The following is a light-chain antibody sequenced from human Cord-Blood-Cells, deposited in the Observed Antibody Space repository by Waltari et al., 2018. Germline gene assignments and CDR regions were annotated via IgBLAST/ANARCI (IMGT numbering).Light chain of an antibody. V-gene: IGLV2-14*01. J-gene: IGLJ1*01. CDR1: SSDVGGYNY. Sequence: QSALTQPASVSGSPGQSITISCTGTSSDVGGYNYVSWYQQHPGKAPKLMIYEVSSRPSGSSNRFSGPSSGNTASLTISGLQAEDEADYYCSSYTSSSTYVFGTGTKVTVL. CDR2: EVS. CDR3: SSYTSSSTYV.